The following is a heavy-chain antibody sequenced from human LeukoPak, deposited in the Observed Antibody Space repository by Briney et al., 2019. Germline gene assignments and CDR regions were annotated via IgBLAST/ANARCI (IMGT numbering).Heavy chain of an antibody. D-gene: IGHD5-18*01. J-gene: IGHJ4*02. CDR1: GFTFSSYG. CDR2: ISYDGSNK. CDR3: XXXXXXSYGPFDY. Sequence: GGSLRLSCAASGFTFSSYGMHWVRQGPGKGLEWVAVISYDGSNKYYADSVKGRFTISRDNSKNTLYLQMNSMRAEDTAVYYXXXXXXXSYGPFDYWGQGTLVTVSS. V-gene: IGHV3-30*03.